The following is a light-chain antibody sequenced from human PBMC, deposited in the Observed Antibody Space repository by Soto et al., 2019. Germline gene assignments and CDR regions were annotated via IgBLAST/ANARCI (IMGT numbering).Light chain of an antibody. J-gene: IGLJ2*01. CDR1: SSDVGGYNY. CDR3: SSYTSSSTVV. Sequence: QSALTQPASVSGSPGQSITISCTGTSSDVGGYNYVSWYQQHPGKAPKLMIYEVSKRPSGVSNRFSGSKSGNTASLTISGLQAEDDAYYYCSSYTSSSTVVFGGGTKLTVL. V-gene: IGLV2-14*01. CDR2: EVS.